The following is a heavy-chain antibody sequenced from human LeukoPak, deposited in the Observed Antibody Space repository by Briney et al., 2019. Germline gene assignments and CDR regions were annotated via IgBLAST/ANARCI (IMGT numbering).Heavy chain of an antibody. Sequence: SETLSLTCTVSGGSISSSSYYWGWIRQPPGKGLEWIGSIYYSGSTYYNPSLKSRVTISVDTSKNQFSLKLSFVTAADTAVYYCARPELPAAREGVWGQGTLVTVSS. CDR1: GGSISSSSYY. CDR3: ARPELPAAREGV. CDR2: IYYSGST. J-gene: IGHJ4*02. V-gene: IGHV4-39*01. D-gene: IGHD6-6*01.